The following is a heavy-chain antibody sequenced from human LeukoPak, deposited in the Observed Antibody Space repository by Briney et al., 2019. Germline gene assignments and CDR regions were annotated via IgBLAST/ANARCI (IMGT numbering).Heavy chain of an antibody. V-gene: IGHV1-69*04. D-gene: IGHD6-6*01. CDR2: IIPILGIA. J-gene: IGHJ6*02. CDR1: GGTFSSYA. Sequence: SVKVSCKASGGTFSSYAISWVRQAPGQGLEWMGRIIPILGIANYAQKFQGRVTITADKSTSTAYMELSSLRSEDTAVYYCARELSHSSSLLRYYYGMDVWGQGTTVTVSS. CDR3: ARELSHSSSLLRYYYGMDV.